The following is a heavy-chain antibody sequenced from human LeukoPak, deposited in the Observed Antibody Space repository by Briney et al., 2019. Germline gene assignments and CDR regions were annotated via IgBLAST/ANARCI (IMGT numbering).Heavy chain of an antibody. V-gene: IGHV1-8*01. CDR2: INPNSGNT. J-gene: IGHJ6*03. CDR1: GYTFTSYD. D-gene: IGHD3-10*01. CDR3: ARAAITMVRGVIINAPYYYYYMDV. Sequence: ASVKVSCKASGYTFTSYDINWVRQATGQGLEWMGWINPNSGNTGYAQKFQGRVTMTRNTSISTAYMELSSLRSEDTAVYYCARAAITMVRGVIINAPYYYYYMDVWGKGTTVTISS.